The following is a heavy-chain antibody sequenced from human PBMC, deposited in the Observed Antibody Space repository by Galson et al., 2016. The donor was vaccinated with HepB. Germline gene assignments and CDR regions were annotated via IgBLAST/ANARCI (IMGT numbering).Heavy chain of an antibody. CDR2: INPIFGPA. CDR3: ARRLGWCYTTSCGQDY. J-gene: IGHJ4*02. Sequence: SVKVSCKASGGTFSNYGINWVRQAPGRGLEWMGGINPIFGPAKYAQKFQGRVTITADESTSTAYMELSSLRSEDTAVYYCARRLGWCYTTSCGQDYWGQGTLVTVSS. D-gene: IGHD2-2*01. V-gene: IGHV1-69*13. CDR1: GGTFSNYG.